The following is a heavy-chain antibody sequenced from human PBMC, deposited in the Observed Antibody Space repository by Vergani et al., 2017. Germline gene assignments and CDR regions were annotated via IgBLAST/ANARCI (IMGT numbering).Heavy chain of an antibody. CDR1: GYTFTSNY. CDR2: INPSGGST. J-gene: IGHJ4*02. Sequence: QVQLVQSGAEVKKPGASVKVSCKASGYTFTSNYMHWVRQAPGQGLEWMGIINPSGGSTSYAQKFQGRVTMTRDTSTSTVYMELSSLRSEDTAVYYCANALYTSGGDYWGQGTLVTVSS. D-gene: IGHD3-16*01. CDR3: ANALYTSGGDY. V-gene: IGHV1-46*03.